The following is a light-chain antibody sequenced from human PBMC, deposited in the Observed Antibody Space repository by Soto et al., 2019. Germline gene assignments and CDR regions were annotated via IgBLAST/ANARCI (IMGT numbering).Light chain of an antibody. J-gene: IGKJ4*01. CDR2: AAY. V-gene: IGKV3-15*01. CDR3: QQYNNWPLT. Sequence: EIVMTQSPATLSVSPGERATLSCRASQSLSSNLAWYQHKPGQAPRVLIYAAYTRATGIPARFSGSGSGTEFTLTISSLQSEDFALYYCQQYNNWPLTFGGGTKVDIK. CDR1: QSLSSN.